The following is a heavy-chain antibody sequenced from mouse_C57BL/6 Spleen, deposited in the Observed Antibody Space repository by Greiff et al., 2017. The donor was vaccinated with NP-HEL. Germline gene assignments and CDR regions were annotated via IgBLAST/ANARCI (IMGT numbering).Heavy chain of an antibody. D-gene: IGHD2-3*01. CDR3: ARRKDDGYPAWFAY. J-gene: IGHJ3*01. Sequence: EVQLVESGGDLVKPGGSLKLSCAASGSTFSSYGMSWVRQTPDKRLEWVATISSGGSYTYYPDSVKGRFTISRDNAKNTLYLQMSSLKSEDTAMYYCARRKDDGYPAWFAYWGQGTLVTVSA. V-gene: IGHV5-6*01. CDR2: ISSGGSYT. CDR1: GSTFSSYG.